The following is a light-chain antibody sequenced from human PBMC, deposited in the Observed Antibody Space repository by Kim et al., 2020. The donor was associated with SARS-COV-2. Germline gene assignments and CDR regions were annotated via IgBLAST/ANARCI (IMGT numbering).Light chain of an antibody. V-gene: IGLV1-44*01. CDR1: SSNIATNT. Sequence: QPVLTQPPSASGTPGQKVTISCSGSSSNIATNTVNWYQQLPGRAPKLLIHTSNQRPSGVPDRFSGSKSGTSGSLAISGLQSEDEADYYCASWDNGLNARVFGGGTQLTVL. CDR3: ASWDNGLNARV. J-gene: IGLJ3*02. CDR2: TSN.